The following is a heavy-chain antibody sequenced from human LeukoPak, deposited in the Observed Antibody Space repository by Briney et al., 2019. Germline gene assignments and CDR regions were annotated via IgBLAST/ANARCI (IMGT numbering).Heavy chain of an antibody. D-gene: IGHD6-13*01. CDR3: ARDSSSWYGGAHWFDP. J-gene: IGHJ5*02. CDR2: INPNSGDT. CDR1: GYTFTGYY. Sequence: ASVKVSCKASGYTFTGYYMHWARQAPGQGLEWMGWINPNSGDTNYAQKFQGRVTMTRDTSISTAYMELSRLRSDDTAVYYCARDSSSWYGGAHWFDPWGQGTLVTVSS. V-gene: IGHV1-2*02.